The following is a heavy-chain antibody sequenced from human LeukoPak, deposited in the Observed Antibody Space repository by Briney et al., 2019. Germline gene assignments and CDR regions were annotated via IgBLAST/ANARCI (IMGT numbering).Heavy chain of an antibody. J-gene: IGHJ6*02. CDR2: ISYDGSNK. Sequence: GGSLRLSCVASGFTFDDYAMHWVRQAPGKGLEWVAVISYDGSNKYYADSVKGRFTISRDNSKNTLYLQMNSLRAEDTAVYYCAKGFDSSGFPFDGMDVWGQGTTVTVSS. V-gene: IGHV3-30*18. D-gene: IGHD3-22*01. CDR1: GFTFDDYA. CDR3: AKGFDSSGFPFDGMDV.